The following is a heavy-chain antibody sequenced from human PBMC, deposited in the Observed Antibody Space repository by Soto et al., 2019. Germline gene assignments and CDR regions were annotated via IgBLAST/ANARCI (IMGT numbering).Heavy chain of an antibody. CDR1: GGTFSSYT. D-gene: IGHD6-13*01. Sequence: QVQLVQSGAEVKKPGSSVKVSCKASGGTFSSYTISWVRQAPGQGLEWMGRIIPILGIANYAQKFQGRVTITEDKSTSTAYMELSSLRSEDTAVYYCARGAGIAAAGTLGAFDIWGQGTMVTVSS. V-gene: IGHV1-69*02. CDR3: ARGAGIAAAGTLGAFDI. J-gene: IGHJ3*02. CDR2: IIPILGIA.